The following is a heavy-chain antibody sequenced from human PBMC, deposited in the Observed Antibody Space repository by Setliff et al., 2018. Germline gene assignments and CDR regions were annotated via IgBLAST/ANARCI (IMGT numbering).Heavy chain of an antibody. Sequence: HPGGSLRLSCGASGFTYNNCWVSWVRQAPGKGLEWLASINPDGSEKYYVDSVKGRFTISRDNAKNSLPLQMNSLRTEDTAVYYCFGAGTCSYWGQGTLVTVSS. J-gene: IGHJ4*02. CDR1: GFTYNNCW. CDR2: INPDGSEK. D-gene: IGHD3-10*01. CDR3: FGAGTCSY. V-gene: IGHV3-7*01.